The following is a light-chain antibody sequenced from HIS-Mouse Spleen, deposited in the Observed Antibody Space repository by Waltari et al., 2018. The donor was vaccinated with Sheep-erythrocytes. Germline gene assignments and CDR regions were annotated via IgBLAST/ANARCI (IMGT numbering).Light chain of an antibody. Sequence: QSALTPPASLSGSPGQSVTISCTGTRSDVGSYNLVPGYQQHPGKAPKLMIYEGSKRPSGVSNRFSGSKSGNTASLTISGLQAEDEADYYCCSYAGSSTPWVFGGGTKLTVL. J-gene: IGLJ3*02. CDR2: EGS. CDR1: RSDVGSYNL. V-gene: IGLV2-23*01. CDR3: CSYAGSSTPWV.